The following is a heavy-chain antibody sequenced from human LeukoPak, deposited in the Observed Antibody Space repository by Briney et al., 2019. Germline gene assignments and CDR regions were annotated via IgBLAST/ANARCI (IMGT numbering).Heavy chain of an antibody. CDR1: GFTL. Sequence: GGSLRLSCEASGFTLMRWVRQAPGKGLVWVSRINSDGSTTNYADSVKGRFTISRDNAKNTLYLQMNGLRAEDTAVYHCARDTAGIGVDYWGQGTLVTVSS. J-gene: IGHJ4*02. CDR3: ARDTAGIGVDY. CDR2: INSDGSTT. D-gene: IGHD3-16*01. V-gene: IGHV3-74*01.